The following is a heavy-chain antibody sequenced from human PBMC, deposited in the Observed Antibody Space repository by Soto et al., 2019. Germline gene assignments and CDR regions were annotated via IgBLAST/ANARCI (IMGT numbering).Heavy chain of an antibody. Sequence: PGGSLRLSCAASGFTFSTYAMTWVRQAPGRGLEWVSTILHDETPFYTDSVKGRFTISRDNVRGTLYLQMNGLRVEDAALYFCAKDLFPTSGQRFFFESWGQGSRVTVSS. CDR3: AKDLFPTSGQRFFFES. D-gene: IGHD2-21*01. CDR2: ILHDETP. V-gene: IGHV3-23*01. J-gene: IGHJ4*02. CDR1: GFTFSTYA.